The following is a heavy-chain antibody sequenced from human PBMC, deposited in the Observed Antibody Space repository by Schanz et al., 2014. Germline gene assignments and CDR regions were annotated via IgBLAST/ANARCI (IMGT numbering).Heavy chain of an antibody. D-gene: IGHD1-20*01. CDR1: GFPFSEVY. CDR2: IENNANGATT. J-gene: IGHJ3*02. V-gene: IGHV3-15*04. Sequence: EVRLFSSGSFFFSPLWSLRLSCSGSGFPFSEVYMSWVRQAPGKGLEWVGRIENNANGATTDYAAPVKGRFTVSRDDSRNTLYLQMNTLRTDDTALYYCTTFNNRDALYIWGQGTMVSVSS. CDR3: TTFNNRDALYI.